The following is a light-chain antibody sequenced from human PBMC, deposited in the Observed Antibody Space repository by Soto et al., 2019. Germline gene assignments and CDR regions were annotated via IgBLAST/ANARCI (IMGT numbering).Light chain of an antibody. J-gene: IGLJ3*02. V-gene: IGLV1-51*01. CDR3: GTWDNSLNTGWV. Sequence: QSVLTQPPSVSAAPGQRVTISCSGSTSNIGNHHVSWYQQLPGTAPKLLIYDNDKRPSGIPDRFSGSKSGTSATLGITGLQTGDEADYYFGTWDNSLNTGWVFGGGTKLTVL. CDR2: DND. CDR1: TSNIGNHH.